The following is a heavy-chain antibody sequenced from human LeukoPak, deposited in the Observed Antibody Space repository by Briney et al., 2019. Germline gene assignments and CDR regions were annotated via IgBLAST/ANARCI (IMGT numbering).Heavy chain of an antibody. J-gene: IGHJ4*02. CDR1: GGPISSYY. V-gene: IGHV4-4*07. Sequence: SETLSLTCTVSGGPISSYYWSWIRQPAGKGLEWIGRFYSGGSADYNPSLKSRVTMSVDTSKNQFSLKLSSVTAADTAVYYCARVYSGYDLPGSLANYYFDYWGQGTLVTVSS. CDR3: ARVYSGYDLPGSLANYYFDY. CDR2: FYSGGSA. D-gene: IGHD5-12*01.